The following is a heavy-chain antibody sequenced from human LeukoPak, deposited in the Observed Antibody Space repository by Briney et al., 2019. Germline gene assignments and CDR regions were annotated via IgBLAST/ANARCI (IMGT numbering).Heavy chain of an antibody. CDR3: AKDWGEATVTNWFDP. Sequence: PGRSLRLSCAAFGFTFSSYGIHWVRQAPGKGLEWVAVISYDGSNKFYADSVKGRFTIPRDNSKNTLFLQMNSLRPEDTAVYYCAKDWGEATVTNWFDPWGQGTLVTVSS. J-gene: IGHJ5*02. CDR2: ISYDGSNK. V-gene: IGHV3-30*18. D-gene: IGHD4-11*01. CDR1: GFTFSSYG.